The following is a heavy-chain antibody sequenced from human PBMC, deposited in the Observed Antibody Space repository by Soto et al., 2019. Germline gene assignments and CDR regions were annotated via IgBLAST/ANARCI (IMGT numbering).Heavy chain of an antibody. D-gene: IGHD5-12*01. CDR3: AAGSSPPMATSDY. V-gene: IGHV2-26*01. Sequence: QVTLKESGPVLVKPTETLTLTCTVSGFSLSNARMGVRWIRQPPGKALEWLAHIFSNDEKSYSTSMKSRLTTSKDTSKRQVVLTMTNMDPVDTATYCCAAGSSPPMATSDYWGQGTLVTVSS. CDR2: IFSNDEK. CDR1: GFSLSNARMG. J-gene: IGHJ4*02.